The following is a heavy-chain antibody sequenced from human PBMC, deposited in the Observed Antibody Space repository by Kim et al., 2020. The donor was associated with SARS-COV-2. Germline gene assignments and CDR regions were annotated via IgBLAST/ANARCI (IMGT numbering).Heavy chain of an antibody. J-gene: IGHJ4*02. CDR3: TTVSMR. Sequence: KTDGRTADYAAPVKGRFTISRDDSKNTLYLLMNSLKTEDSGVYYCTTVSMRWGQGTLVTVSS. D-gene: IGHD2-2*01. CDR2: KTDGRTA. V-gene: IGHV3-15*01.